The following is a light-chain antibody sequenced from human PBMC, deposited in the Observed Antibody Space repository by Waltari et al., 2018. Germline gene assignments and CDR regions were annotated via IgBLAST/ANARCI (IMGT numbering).Light chain of an antibody. J-gene: IGKJ1*01. Sequence: DMVMTHPPLSLPATPGERASISCRPIQSPLHSNGYNYLDWYLQKPGQSPQLLIYLGSNRASGVPDRFSGSGSGTDFTLKISRVEAEDVGVYYCMQALQNPWTFGQGTKVEIK. CDR2: LGS. CDR1: QSPLHSNGYNY. CDR3: MQALQNPWT. V-gene: IGKV2-28*01.